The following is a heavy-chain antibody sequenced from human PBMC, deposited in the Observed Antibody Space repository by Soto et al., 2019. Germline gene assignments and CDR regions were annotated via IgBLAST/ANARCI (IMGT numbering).Heavy chain of an antibody. Sequence: EVQLLESGGGSVQPGGSLRLSCVASGHTFQNYAMTWVRQAPGKGLEWVSGISGSGGSTYYADSVRGRFTISRDDSKNTLYLQMSSLSAEDTAVYYCAKVSSGIGVVLDALNWGQGTLVTVSS. CDR3: AKVSSGIGVVLDALN. D-gene: IGHD2-2*01. J-gene: IGHJ4*02. CDR2: ISGSGGST. CDR1: GHTFQNYA. V-gene: IGHV3-23*01.